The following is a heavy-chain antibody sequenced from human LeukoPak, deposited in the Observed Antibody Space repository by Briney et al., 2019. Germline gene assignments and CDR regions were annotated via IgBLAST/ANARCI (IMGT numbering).Heavy chain of an antibody. Sequence: PSETLSLTCTVSGGSISSYYWSWIRQPPGKGLEWIGYIYYSGSTNYNPSLKSRVTISVDTPKNQLSLKLSSVTAADTAVYYCARHISAASRFDYWGQGSLVTVS. D-gene: IGHD6-13*01. V-gene: IGHV4-59*08. CDR3: ARHISAASRFDY. J-gene: IGHJ4*02. CDR2: IYYSGST. CDR1: GGSISSYY.